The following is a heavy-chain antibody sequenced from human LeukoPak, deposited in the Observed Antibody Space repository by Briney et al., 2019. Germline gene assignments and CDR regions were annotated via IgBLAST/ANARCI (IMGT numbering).Heavy chain of an antibody. Sequence: SVKVSCKASGDTFTSYAISWVRQAPGQGLEWMGGINPIFGTTNYARKFRGRVTLTADESTSTPYMELSSLRSEDTAVYYFARVLPSYGYYGEGFDYWGQRTLVTVSS. D-gene: IGHD4-17*01. J-gene: IGHJ4*02. CDR2: INPIFGTT. CDR3: ARVLPSYGYYGEGFDY. CDR1: GDTFTSYA. V-gene: IGHV1-69*13.